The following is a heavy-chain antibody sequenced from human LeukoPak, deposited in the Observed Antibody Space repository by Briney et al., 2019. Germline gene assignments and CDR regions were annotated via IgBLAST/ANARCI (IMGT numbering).Heavy chain of an antibody. J-gene: IGHJ3*02. D-gene: IGHD4-17*01. V-gene: IGHV1-46*01. Sequence: ASVKVSCKASGYTFSSYAMNWVRQAPGQGLEWMGIINPSGGTTNYAHKFQGRVTMTRDMSTSTVYMELSSLRSEETAVYFCARGLSHIRTVTAGNTDPFGIWGQGTMVTVSS. CDR2: INPSGGTT. CDR3: ARGLSHIRTVTAGNTDPFGI. CDR1: GYTFSSYA.